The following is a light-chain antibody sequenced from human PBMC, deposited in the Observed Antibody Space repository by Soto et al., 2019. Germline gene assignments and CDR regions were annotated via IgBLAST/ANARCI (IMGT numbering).Light chain of an antibody. V-gene: IGLV1-40*01. CDR1: SSNIGAGYD. Sequence: QSVLTQPPSVSGAPGQRVTISCTGSSSNIGAGYDVHWYQQLPGTAPKLLIYGNSNRPSGVPDRFSGSKSGTSASLDITGLQAEDEADYYCQSYDSSLRVFGTGTKLTVL. J-gene: IGLJ1*01. CDR2: GNS. CDR3: QSYDSSLRV.